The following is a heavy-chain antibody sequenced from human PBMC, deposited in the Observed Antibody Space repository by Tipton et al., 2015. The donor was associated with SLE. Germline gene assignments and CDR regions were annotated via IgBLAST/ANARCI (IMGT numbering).Heavy chain of an antibody. CDR3: ARGVAARGDY. J-gene: IGHJ4*02. D-gene: IGHD6-6*01. CDR1: GGSINSYY. V-gene: IGHV4-59*01. CDR2: IYYTGST. Sequence: TLSLTCTVSGGSINSYYWSWIRQPPGKGLEWIGYIYYTGSTNYNPPLKSRVTISVDTSKNQFSLKLSSVTAADTAVYYCARGVAARGDYWGQGTLVTVSS.